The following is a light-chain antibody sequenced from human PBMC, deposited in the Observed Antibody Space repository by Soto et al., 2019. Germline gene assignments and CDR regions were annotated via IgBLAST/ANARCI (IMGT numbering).Light chain of an antibody. V-gene: IGKV3-11*01. Sequence: EIVLTQSPATLSLSPGERATLSCRASQSVSSYLAWYQQKPGQAPRLLIYDASNRATGIPARFSGSGSGTDFTLTMSRLEPEVLAVYYCQQRSNWPYTFVQGTKLEIK. CDR2: DAS. CDR1: QSVSSY. J-gene: IGKJ2*01. CDR3: QQRSNWPYT.